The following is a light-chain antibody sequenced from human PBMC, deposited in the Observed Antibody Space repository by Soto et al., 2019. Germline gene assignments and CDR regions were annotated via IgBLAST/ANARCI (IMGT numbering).Light chain of an antibody. CDR2: AVS. Sequence: IVLAQSPGTLSMSPGERATLSCTASRTVDSTYLAWYKQKPGQAPRVLIYAVSDRATGTPDRFSGSGSGTDFTLTISRLQPEDFAVYYCQQYVGSSRTFGQGTKVDI. CDR1: RTVDSTY. V-gene: IGKV3-20*01. J-gene: IGKJ1*01. CDR3: QQYVGSSRT.